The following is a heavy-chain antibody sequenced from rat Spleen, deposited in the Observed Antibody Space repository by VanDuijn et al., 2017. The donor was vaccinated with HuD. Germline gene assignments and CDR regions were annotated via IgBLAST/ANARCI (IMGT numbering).Heavy chain of an antibody. CDR3: VTTYFGYGYFDY. Sequence: EVQLVESGGGLVQPGRPLKLSCVASGFSFSNNGMHWIRQAPEKGLEWVATIVFDSSGIYYRNSVKGRFTLSRDNTRNTLYLQMDSLKSEDTATYYCVTTYFGYGYFDYWGQGVLVTVSS. CDR2: IVFDSSGI. V-gene: IGHV5-19*01. D-gene: IGHD1-9*01. J-gene: IGHJ2*01. CDR1: GFSFSNNG.